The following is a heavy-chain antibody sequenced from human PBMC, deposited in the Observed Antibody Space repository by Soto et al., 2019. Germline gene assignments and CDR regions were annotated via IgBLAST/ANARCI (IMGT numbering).Heavy chain of an antibody. Sequence: ASVKVSCKASGYTFTGYYMHWVRQAPGQGLEWMGIINPSGGSTSYAQKFQGRVTMTRDTSTSTVYMELSSLRSEDTAVYYCARDLDVAYDFWSGFNWFDPWGQGTLVTVAS. J-gene: IGHJ5*02. CDR3: ARDLDVAYDFWSGFNWFDP. CDR2: INPSGGST. CDR1: GYTFTGYY. D-gene: IGHD3-3*01. V-gene: IGHV1-46*03.